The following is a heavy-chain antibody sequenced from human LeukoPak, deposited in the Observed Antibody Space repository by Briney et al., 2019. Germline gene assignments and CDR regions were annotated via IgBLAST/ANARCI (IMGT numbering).Heavy chain of an antibody. D-gene: IGHD5-18*01. Sequence: ASVKVSCKASGGTFSSYAISWVRQAPAQGLEWMGGVIPTFSPANYAQKFQGRVTITADESTSTAYMELSSLRSEDTAVYYCARGGGYTTSDYFDYWGQGTLVTVSS. CDR2: VIPTFSPA. CDR1: GGTFSSYA. V-gene: IGHV1-69*13. CDR3: ARGGGYTTSDYFDY. J-gene: IGHJ4*02.